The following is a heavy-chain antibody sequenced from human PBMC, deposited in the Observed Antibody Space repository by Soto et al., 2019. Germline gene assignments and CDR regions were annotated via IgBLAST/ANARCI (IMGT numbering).Heavy chain of an antibody. CDR2: MNPNSGNT. V-gene: IGHV1-8*01. CDR1: GYTFTSYD. CDR3: ARRSAGIQLWLKGYYYGMDV. Sequence: ASVKVSCKSSGYTFTSYDINWVRQATGQGLEWMGWMNPNSGNTGYAQKFQGRVTMTRNTSISTAYMELSSLRSEDTAVYYCARRSAGIQLWLKGYYYGMDVWGQGTTVTVSS. D-gene: IGHD5-18*01. J-gene: IGHJ6*02.